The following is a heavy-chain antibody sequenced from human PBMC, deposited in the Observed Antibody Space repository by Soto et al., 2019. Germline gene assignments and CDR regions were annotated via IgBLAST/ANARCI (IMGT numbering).Heavy chain of an antibody. V-gene: IGHV3-48*02. CDR2: ISSGSSII. Sequence: EVQLVESGGGLVQPGGSLSLSCAASGFAFNSYSVNWVRQAPGKGLEWVSYISSGSSIIYYADSVKGRFTISRADAKNSLDLQMLSLRDEDTAVYYCARGVNGYHVYYGIDVWGQGTTVTVSS. J-gene: IGHJ6*02. D-gene: IGHD6-25*01. CDR1: GFAFNSYS. CDR3: ARGVNGYHVYYGIDV.